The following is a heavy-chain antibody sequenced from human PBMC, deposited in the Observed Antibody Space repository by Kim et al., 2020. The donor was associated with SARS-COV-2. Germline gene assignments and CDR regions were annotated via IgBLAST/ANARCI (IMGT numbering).Heavy chain of an antibody. CDR3: ARDESRYSSSYYYYGMDV. D-gene: IGHD6-6*01. CDR1: GFTFSSYA. J-gene: IGHJ6*02. V-gene: IGHV3-30*04. Sequence: GGSLRLSCAASGFTFSSYAMHWVRQAPGKGLEWVAVISYDGSNKYYADSVKGRFTISRDNSKNTLYLQMNSLRAEDTAVYYCARDESRYSSSYYYYGMDVWGQGTTVTVSS. CDR2: ISYDGSNK.